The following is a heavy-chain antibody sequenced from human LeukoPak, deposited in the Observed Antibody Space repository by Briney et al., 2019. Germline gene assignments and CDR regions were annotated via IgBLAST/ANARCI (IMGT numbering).Heavy chain of an antibody. Sequence: ASVKVSCKASAYTFTGYYMHWVRQAPGQGHEWMGWINPNSGDTHYAEKFQGRVTMTRDTSISTAYMELSRLRSDDTAVYYCARAYGSGSYSDQYYFDYWGQGTLVTVSS. CDR1: AYTFTGYY. CDR3: ARAYGSGSYSDQYYFDY. CDR2: INPNSGDT. J-gene: IGHJ4*02. D-gene: IGHD3-10*01. V-gene: IGHV1-2*02.